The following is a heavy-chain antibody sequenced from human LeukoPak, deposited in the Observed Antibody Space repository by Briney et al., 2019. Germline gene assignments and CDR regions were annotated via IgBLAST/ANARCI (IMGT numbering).Heavy chain of an antibody. CDR2: ISSSSSYI. J-gene: IGHJ4*02. D-gene: IGHD3-3*01. CDR3: ASRVVTYGY. V-gene: IGHV3-21*01. Sequence: GGSLRLSCAASGFTFSSYSMNWVRQAPGKGLEWVSSISSSSSYIYYADSVKGRLTISRDNARNSLYLQMNSLRAEDTAVYYCASRVVTYGYWGQGTLVTVSS. CDR1: GFTFSSYS.